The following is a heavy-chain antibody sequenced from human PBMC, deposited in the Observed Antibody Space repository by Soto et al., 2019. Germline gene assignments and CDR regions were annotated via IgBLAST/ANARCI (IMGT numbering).Heavy chain of an antibody. Sequence: SETLSLTCALSGDSVSSNSAAWNWIRQSPSRGLEWLGRTYYRSKWYNDYAVSVKSRITINPDTSKNQFSLQLNAVTPEDTAVYYCARDGGWLAAAGYCFDYWGQGTLVTVSS. CDR2: TYYRSKWYN. CDR3: ARDGGWLAAAGYCFDY. D-gene: IGHD6-13*01. V-gene: IGHV6-1*01. CDR1: GDSVSSNSAA. J-gene: IGHJ4*02.